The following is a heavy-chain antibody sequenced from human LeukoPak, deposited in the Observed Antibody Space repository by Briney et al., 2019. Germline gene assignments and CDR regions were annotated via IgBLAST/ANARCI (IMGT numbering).Heavy chain of an antibody. J-gene: IGHJ6*02. CDR2: IHLSGST. CDR3: ARATQDTTLRSMDG. V-gene: IGHV4-59*12. D-gene: IGHD1-26*01. Sequence: PSETLSLTCSVSGGSINDYYWSWIRQAPGKGLEWIAYIHLSGSTYYNPSLKSRLTISIDTSKNQFFLQLSSVTAADTAVYYCARATQDTTLRSMDGWGQGTTVTVS. CDR1: GGSINDYY.